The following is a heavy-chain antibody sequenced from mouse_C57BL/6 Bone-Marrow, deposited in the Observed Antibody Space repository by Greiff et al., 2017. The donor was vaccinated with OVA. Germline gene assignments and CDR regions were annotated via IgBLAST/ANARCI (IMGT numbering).Heavy chain of an antibody. CDR3: ARFYQLLFSY. CDR2: LWWDDDQ. V-gene: IGHV8-8*01. D-gene: IGHD2-1*01. CDR1: GFSLSTFGMG. J-gene: IGHJ3*01. Sequence: QVTLKESGPGILQPSQTLSLTCSFSGFSLSTFGMGVGWIRQPSGKGLEWLAHLWWDDDQYYNPALKSRRTISKDTSKNQVFLKIANVNTADTATDYCARFYQLLFSYWGQGTLVTVSA.